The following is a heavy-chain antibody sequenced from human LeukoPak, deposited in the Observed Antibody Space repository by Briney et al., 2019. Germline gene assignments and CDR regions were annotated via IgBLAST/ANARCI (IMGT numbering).Heavy chain of an antibody. Sequence: QAGGSLRLSCAASGFTFSSYAMHWVRQAPGKGLEWVAVISYDGSNKYYADSVKGRFTISRDNSKNTLYLQMNSLRGEDTAVYYCARDLVGAQYGMDVWGQGTTVTVSS. CDR3: ARDLVGAQYGMDV. CDR2: ISYDGSNK. D-gene: IGHD1-26*01. J-gene: IGHJ6*02. V-gene: IGHV3-30-3*01. CDR1: GFTFSSYA.